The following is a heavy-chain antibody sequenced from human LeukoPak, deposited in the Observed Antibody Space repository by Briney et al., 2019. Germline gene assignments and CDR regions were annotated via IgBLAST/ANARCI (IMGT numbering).Heavy chain of an antibody. J-gene: IGHJ4*02. D-gene: IGHD4-11*01. CDR2: IKHDGSEK. V-gene: IGHV3-7*01. CDR1: GFTFSRYW. CDR3: ARESDHSNYPGPLDH. Sequence: GGSLRLSCAASGFTFSRYWMSWVRQAPGKRLEWGANIKHDGSEKYYVDSVKGRSTISRDNAKNSLSLQMNSLRVEDTALYYCARESDHSNYPGPLDHWGPGSLVAVSS.